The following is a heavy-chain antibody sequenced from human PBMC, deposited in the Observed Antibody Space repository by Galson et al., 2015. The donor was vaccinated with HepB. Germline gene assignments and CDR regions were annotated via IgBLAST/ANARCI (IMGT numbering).Heavy chain of an antibody. D-gene: IGHD3-10*01. J-gene: IGHJ5*02. Sequence: SVKVSCKASGYSFTSYYIHWVRRAPGQGPEWMGVINPSGGPTTYSQKLQGRRTVTSDTSATTVYMDLRGLKSEDTAVYYCVRDLKGATGSGVWFDPWGQGTLVTVSS. V-gene: IGHV1-46*01. CDR1: GYSFTSYY. CDR2: INPSGGPT. CDR3: VRDLKGATGSGVWFDP.